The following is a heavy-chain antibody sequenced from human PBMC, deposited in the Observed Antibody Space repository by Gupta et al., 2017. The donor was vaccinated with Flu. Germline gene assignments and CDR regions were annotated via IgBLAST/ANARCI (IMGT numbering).Heavy chain of an antibody. CDR1: EVASTSYA. V-gene: IGHV3-23*01. J-gene: IGHJ4*02. CDR3: AKNGYSYCHWVDY. D-gene: IGHD5-18*01. CDR2: LMVDVEYT. Sequence: EVPLLASGGGLGQPGGSLRLTCAASEVASTSYAMSWIRQAPGKGLECVSRLMVDVEYTEYAASVRGRFTISRDNTKRAPYLQMSILRSENTAVYFCAKNGYSYCHWVDYWGQGTLVTVSS.